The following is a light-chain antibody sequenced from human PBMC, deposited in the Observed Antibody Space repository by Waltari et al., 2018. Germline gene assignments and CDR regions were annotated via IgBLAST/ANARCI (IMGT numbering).Light chain of an antibody. CDR1: QSISSY. J-gene: IGKJ2*01. Sequence: DIQMTQSPPSLSASVGASVVITCRASQSISSYLNWYQQETGKAPKLLIYKAANLQSGVPSRFSGSGSGTDFTLTIISLQPEDFATYYCQQSYSSPYTFGQGTKVEIK. CDR3: QQSYSSPYT. V-gene: IGKV1-39*01. CDR2: KAA.